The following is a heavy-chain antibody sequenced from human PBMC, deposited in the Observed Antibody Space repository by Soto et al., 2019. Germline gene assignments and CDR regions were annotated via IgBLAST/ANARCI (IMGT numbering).Heavy chain of an antibody. J-gene: IGHJ4*02. V-gene: IGHV3-64D*06. Sequence: GGSLRLSCSASGFTFSSYVMNWVRQAPGRGLEYVSGITSNGGSTFYADSVKGRFIISRDNSQNTVYLQMSSLTTADTAVYYCLVASAAYWGQGTQVTVSS. D-gene: IGHD6-13*01. CDR3: LVASAAY. CDR1: GFTFSSYV. CDR2: ITSNGGST.